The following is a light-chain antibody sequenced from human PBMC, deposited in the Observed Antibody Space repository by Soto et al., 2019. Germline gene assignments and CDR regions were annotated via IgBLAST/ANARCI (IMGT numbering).Light chain of an antibody. CDR2: GAS. CDR1: QTLSSSY. CDR3: QQYDSSPPGYT. J-gene: IGKJ2*01. Sequence: EIVLTQSPGTLSLSPGETAALSCKSSQTLSSSYLAWYQQKPGQAPRLLIHGASHRATDIPDRFSGSESGTDFTLTITRLEPEDSAMYYCQQYDSSPPGYTFGQGTKLEIK. V-gene: IGKV3-20*01.